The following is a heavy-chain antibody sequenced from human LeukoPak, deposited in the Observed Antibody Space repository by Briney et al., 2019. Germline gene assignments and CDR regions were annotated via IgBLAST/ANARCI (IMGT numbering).Heavy chain of an antibody. CDR3: AHVIQPPYYAAFDY. CDR2: IYWDDDK. D-gene: IGHD2/OR15-2a*01. V-gene: IGHV2-5*05. J-gene: IGHJ4*02. Sequence: SGPTLVNPTQTLTLTCTFSGFSLSTSGVGVGWIRQPPGKALEWLALIYWDDDKRYGPSLKSRLTITKDTSKNQVVLTMTNMDPVDTATYYCAHVIQPPYYAAFDYWGQGTLVTVSS. CDR1: GFSLSTSGVG.